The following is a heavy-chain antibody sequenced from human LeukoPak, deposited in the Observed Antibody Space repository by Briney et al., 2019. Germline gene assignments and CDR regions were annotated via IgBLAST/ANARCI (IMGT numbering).Heavy chain of an antibody. V-gene: IGHV1-18*01. D-gene: IGHD1-26*01. CDR3: ARGEPSGNFDY. CDR1: GGTFSSYA. CDR2: ISTYNGDT. J-gene: IGHJ4*02. Sequence: EASVKVSCKASGGTFSSYAISWVRQAPGQGLEWMGWISTYNGDTNYVQKLQGRVTMTIDTSTSTAYMELRSLISDDTAVYYCARGEPSGNFDYWGQGTLVTVSS.